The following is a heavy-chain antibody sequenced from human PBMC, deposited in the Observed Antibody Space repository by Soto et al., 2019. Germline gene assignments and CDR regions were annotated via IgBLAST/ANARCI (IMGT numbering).Heavy chain of an antibody. V-gene: IGHV1-2*02. Sequence: QVHLVQSGAEVKKPGASVKVSCKASGYSFTDYYMNWVRQAPGQGLEWMGWINTKTGGTNYAQRVQGRVPMTGETSINTAYMELSRLRSDDTAVYYCARVGPTGWFDPWGQGTVVTGSS. CDR3: ARVGPTGWFDP. J-gene: IGHJ5*02. CDR1: GYSFTDYY. CDR2: INTKTGGT.